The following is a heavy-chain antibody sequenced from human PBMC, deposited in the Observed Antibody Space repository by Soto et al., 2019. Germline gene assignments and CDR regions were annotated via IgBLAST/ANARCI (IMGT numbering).Heavy chain of an antibody. CDR2: LHYSDSA. CDR1: GASVSCCY. Sequence: QVQLQESGPGLVKPSETLSLNCTVSGASVSCCYWSWIRQPPGKGMEWIGYLHYSDSAKYNPSLQSRLTTSIDTSKNLFSLKLASVTAADTAVYYCARHGGSSGGAFDIWGQGTMVIVSS. J-gene: IGHJ3*02. CDR3: ARHGGSSGGAFDI. D-gene: IGHD3-3*01. V-gene: IGHV4-59*08.